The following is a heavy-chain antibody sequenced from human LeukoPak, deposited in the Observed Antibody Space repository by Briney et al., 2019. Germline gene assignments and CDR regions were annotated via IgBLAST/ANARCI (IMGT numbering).Heavy chain of an antibody. V-gene: IGHV4-38-2*01. CDR1: DFSISTDYY. Sequence: PSETLSLTCAVSDFSISTDYYWGWIRQPPGKGLEWIGSIYHSGSTYYNPSLESRVTISVDTSKNQFSLKMNFVTAADTAVYYCARRHSTNWDLDSWGQGTLVTVSS. CDR2: IYHSGST. J-gene: IGHJ4*02. D-gene: IGHD7-27*01. CDR3: ARRHSTNWDLDS.